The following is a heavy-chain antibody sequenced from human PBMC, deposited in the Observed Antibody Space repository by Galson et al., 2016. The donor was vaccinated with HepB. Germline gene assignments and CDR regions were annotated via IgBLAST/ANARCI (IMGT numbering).Heavy chain of an antibody. CDR1: GGPISSGGYY. D-gene: IGHD3-10*01. Sequence: TLSLTCTVSGGPISSGGYYWSWIRQHPGKGLEWVGYIYHSGSTYYTPSLKSRLTISLDTSASQFSLNLSSVTAADTAVYFCARSITLFRGVTPDYFDHWGQGSLVTVSS. V-gene: IGHV4-31*03. CDR2: IYHSGST. J-gene: IGHJ4*02. CDR3: ARSITLFRGVTPDYFDH.